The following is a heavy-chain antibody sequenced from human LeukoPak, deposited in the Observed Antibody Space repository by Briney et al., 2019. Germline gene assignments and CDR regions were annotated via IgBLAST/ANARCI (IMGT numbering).Heavy chain of an antibody. CDR3: ARETDGYSFRYREGGNRSNYYYYYGMDV. CDR1: GFTFSSYA. J-gene: IGHJ6*02. V-gene: IGHV3-7*01. D-gene: IGHD5-24*01. CDR2: INQDGSEK. Sequence: PGGSLRLSCAASGFTFSSYAMSWVRQAPGEGLEWVANINQDGSEKNYVDSVKGRFTISRDNAENSLDLQMNSLRDEDTAVYYCARETDGYSFRYREGGNRSNYYYYYGMDVWGQGTTVTVSS.